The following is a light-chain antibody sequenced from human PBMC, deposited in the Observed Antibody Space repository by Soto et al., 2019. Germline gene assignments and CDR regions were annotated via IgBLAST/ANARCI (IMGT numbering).Light chain of an antibody. CDR2: YTS. CDR3: QQYSHWLTT. V-gene: IGKV3-15*01. J-gene: IGKJ2*01. Sequence: EIVMTQSPATLSVSPGERATLSCRASQSVGTNLAWYQQKPGQAPRLVIYYTSPRATGIPARFSASGSGTEFTLTISSLQSEDCAVYYCQQYSHWLTTFGQGTKLEIK. CDR1: QSVGTN.